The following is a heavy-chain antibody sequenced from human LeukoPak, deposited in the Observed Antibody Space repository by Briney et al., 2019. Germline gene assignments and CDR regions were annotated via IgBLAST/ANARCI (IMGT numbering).Heavy chain of an antibody. D-gene: IGHD6-13*01. Sequence: SSQTLSLTCTVSGGSISSGGYYWSWIRQHPGKGLEWIGYIYYSGSTYYNPSLKSRVTISVDTSKNQFSLKLSSVTAADTAVYYCARDQGDSSSWSQIDYWGQGTLVTVSS. CDR2: IYYSGST. CDR1: GGSISSGGYY. CDR3: ARDQGDSSSWSQIDY. V-gene: IGHV4-31*03. J-gene: IGHJ4*02.